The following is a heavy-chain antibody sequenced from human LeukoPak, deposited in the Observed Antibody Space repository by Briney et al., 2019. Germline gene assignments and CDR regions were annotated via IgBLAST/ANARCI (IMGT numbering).Heavy chain of an antibody. J-gene: IGHJ6*04. D-gene: IGHD2-15*01. CDR3: ARGYCSGGSCGSTYYYYGMDV. V-gene: IGHV4-34*01. Sequence: SETLSLTCAVYGGSFSGYYWSWIRQPPGKGLEWIGEINHSGSTNYNPSLKSRVTISVDTSKNQFSLKLSSVTAADTAVYYCARGYCSGGSCGSTYYYYGMDVWGKGTTDTVSS. CDR2: INHSGST. CDR1: GGSFSGYY.